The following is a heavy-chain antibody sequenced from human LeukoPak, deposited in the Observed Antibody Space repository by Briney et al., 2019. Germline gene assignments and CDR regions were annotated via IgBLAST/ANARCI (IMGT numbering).Heavy chain of an antibody. CDR3: ARGATVTERYYYYGMDV. CDR1: GFTFSSYD. V-gene: IGHV3-13*01. CDR2: IGTAGDT. D-gene: IGHD4-17*01. J-gene: IGHJ6*02. Sequence: GGSLRLSCAASGFTFSSYDMHWVRQATGKGLEWVSAIGTAGDTYYPGSVKGRFTISRENAKNSLYLQMNSLRAGDTAVYYCARGATVTERYYYYGMDVWGQGTTVTVSS.